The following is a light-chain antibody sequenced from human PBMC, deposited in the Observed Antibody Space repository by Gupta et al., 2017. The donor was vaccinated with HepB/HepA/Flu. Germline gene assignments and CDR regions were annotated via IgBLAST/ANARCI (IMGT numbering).Light chain of an antibody. J-gene: IGLJ3*02. V-gene: IGLV2-14*03. CDR3: SSFAASSTLVL. CDR1: SSDVGGYEV. CDR2: DVT. Sequence: QSALTQPASVSGSPGQSITISCTGTSSDVGGYEVVSWYQQHPGKAPKLMIYDVTSRPSGVSYRFSGSKSGNMASLTISGLQAEDEAEYFCSSFAASSTLVLFGGGTELTVL.